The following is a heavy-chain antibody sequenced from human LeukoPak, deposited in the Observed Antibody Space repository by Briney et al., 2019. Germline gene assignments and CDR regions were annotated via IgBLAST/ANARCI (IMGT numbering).Heavy chain of an antibody. CDR3: ARDHDDILTGYGYFDY. D-gene: IGHD3-9*01. V-gene: IGHV3-30-3*01. J-gene: IGHJ4*02. Sequence: GGSLRLSCAASGFTFSSYAMHWVRQAPGKGLEWVAVISYDGSNKYYADSVKGRFTISRDNSKNTLYLQMNSLRAEDTAVYYCARDHDDILTGYGYFDYWGQGTLVTVSS. CDR1: GFTFSSYA. CDR2: ISYDGSNK.